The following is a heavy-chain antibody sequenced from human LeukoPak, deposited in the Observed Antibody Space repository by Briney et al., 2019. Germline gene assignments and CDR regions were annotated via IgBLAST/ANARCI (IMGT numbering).Heavy chain of an antibody. J-gene: IGHJ6*03. Sequence: ASVKVSCKASGYTFTSYDINWVRQATGQGLEWMGWMNPNSGNTGYAQKFQGRVAITRNTSISTAYMELSSLRSQDTSVYYCARGTEVLRFLELLLPKGYYYYMDVWGKGTTVTVSS. D-gene: IGHD3-3*01. CDR1: GYTFTSYD. CDR3: ARGTEVLRFLELLLPKGYYYYMDV. V-gene: IGHV1-8*03. CDR2: MNPNSGNT.